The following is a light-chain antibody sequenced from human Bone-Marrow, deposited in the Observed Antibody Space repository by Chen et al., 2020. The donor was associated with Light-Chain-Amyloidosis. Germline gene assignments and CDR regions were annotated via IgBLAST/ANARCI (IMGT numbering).Light chain of an antibody. CDR3: QSADSSGTYEVI. Sequence: SYELTQPPSVSVSPGQTARTTCPGDDLPTKYAYWYQQKPGQAPLLVIHRDTERPSGISERFSGSSSGTTATLTISGVQAEDEADYHCQSADSSGTYEVIFGGGTKLTVL. V-gene: IGLV3-25*03. J-gene: IGLJ2*01. CDR2: RDT. CDR1: DLPTKY.